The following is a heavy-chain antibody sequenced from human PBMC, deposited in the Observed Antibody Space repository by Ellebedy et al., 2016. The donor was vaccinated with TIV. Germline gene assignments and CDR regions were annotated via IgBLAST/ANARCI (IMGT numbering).Heavy chain of an antibody. CDR1: GDSVSSNAVA. CDR3: VRESRGAFDI. V-gene: IGHV6-1*01. J-gene: IGHJ3*02. Sequence: MPSETLSLTCAISGDSVSSNAVAWHWIRQSPSRGLEWLGRTYYRSKWYNEYAVSVKSRITINPDTSKNQFSLQLNSLTPEDQALYYCVRESRGAFDIWGQGTMVTVSS. CDR2: TYYRSKWYN.